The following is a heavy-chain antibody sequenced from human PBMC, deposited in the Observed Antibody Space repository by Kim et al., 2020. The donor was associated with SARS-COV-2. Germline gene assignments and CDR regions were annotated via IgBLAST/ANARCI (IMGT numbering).Heavy chain of an antibody. CDR2: IYSGGST. D-gene: IGHD4-17*01. Sequence: GGYLRLSCAASGFTVSSNYMSWVRQAPGKGLEWVSVIYSGGSTYYADSVKGRFTISRDNSKNTLYLQMNSLRTEDTAVYYCARFATTVVTPDAFDIWGQG. V-gene: IGHV3-53*01. CDR3: ARFATTVVTPDAFDI. J-gene: IGHJ3*02. CDR1: GFTVSSNY.